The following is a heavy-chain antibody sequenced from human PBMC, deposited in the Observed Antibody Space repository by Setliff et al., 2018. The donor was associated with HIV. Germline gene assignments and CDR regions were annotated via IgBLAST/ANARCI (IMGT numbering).Heavy chain of an antibody. CDR2: ISGSGGST. V-gene: IGHV3-23*01. CDR3: AKDCRVGWVFTYGMDV. J-gene: IGHJ6*02. D-gene: IGHD6-13*01. Sequence: GGSLRLSCAASGFTFSSYAMTWVRQAPGKGLEWVSVISGSGGSTYYADSVKGRFIISRDNSKNTLYLQMNSLRAQDTAIYYCAKDCRVGWVFTYGMDVWGQGTLVTVSS. CDR1: GFTFSSYA.